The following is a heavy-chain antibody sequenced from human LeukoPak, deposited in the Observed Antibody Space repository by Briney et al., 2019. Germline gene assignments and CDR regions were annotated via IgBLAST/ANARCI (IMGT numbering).Heavy chain of an antibody. CDR2: INPNSGGT. V-gene: IGHV1-2*06. D-gene: IGHD5-12*01. J-gene: IGHJ4*02. Sequence: GASVTVSCKASGYTFTGYYMHWVRQAPGQGLEWMGRINPNSGGTNYAQKFQGRVTMTRDTSISTAYMELSRLRSDDTAVYYCTRDRGYDYFFDYWGQGTLVTVSS. CDR3: TRDRGYDYFFDY. CDR1: GYTFTGYY.